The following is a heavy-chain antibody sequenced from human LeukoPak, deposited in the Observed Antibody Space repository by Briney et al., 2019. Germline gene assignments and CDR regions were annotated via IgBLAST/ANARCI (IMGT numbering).Heavy chain of an antibody. CDR1: GYTLTGYY. D-gene: IGHD3-9*01. V-gene: IGHV1-2*02. Sequence: ASVKVSCKASGYTLTGYYMHWVRQAPGQGLEWMGWINPNSGGTNYAQKFQGRVTMTRDTSISTAYMELSRLRSDDTAVYYCARAYYDILTGYPPHFDYWGQGTLVTVSS. J-gene: IGHJ4*02. CDR2: INPNSGGT. CDR3: ARAYYDILTGYPPHFDY.